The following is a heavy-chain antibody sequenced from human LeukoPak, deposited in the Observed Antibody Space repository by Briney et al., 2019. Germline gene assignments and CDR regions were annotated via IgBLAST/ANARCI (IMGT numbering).Heavy chain of an antibody. CDR3: ARGQVPAARGYNWFDP. V-gene: IGHV4-34*01. D-gene: IGHD2-2*01. CDR1: GWSFNDYY. Sequence: SETLSLTCAVSGWSFNDYYWNWIRQPPGKGLDWIGEINARGDTNYNPSLKSRVTISVDTSKKQFSLRLTSMIAADTALYYCARGQVPAARGYNWFDPWGQGTLVTVSS. CDR2: INARGDT. J-gene: IGHJ5*02.